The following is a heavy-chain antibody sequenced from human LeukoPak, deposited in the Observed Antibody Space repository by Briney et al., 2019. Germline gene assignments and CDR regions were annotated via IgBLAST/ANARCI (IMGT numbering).Heavy chain of an antibody. CDR1: GFTFSSYG. V-gene: IGHV3-30*02. CDR2: IRYDGSNK. Sequence: PGGSLRLSCAASGFTFSSYGMHWVRQAPGKGLEWVAFIRYDGSNKYYADSVKGRFTISRDNSKNTLYLQMNSLKAEDTAVYYFAKVFGFGESCTFYYFDYWVQGSLVTVSS. CDR3: AKVFGFGESCTFYYFDY. J-gene: IGHJ4*02. D-gene: IGHD3-10*01.